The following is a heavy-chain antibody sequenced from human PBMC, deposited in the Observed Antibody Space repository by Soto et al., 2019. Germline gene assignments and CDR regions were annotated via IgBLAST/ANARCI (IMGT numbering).Heavy chain of an antibody. CDR3: ARAGIVATTQLGWFDP. CDR2: IWPDGNII. Sequence: QVQLVESGGGVVQPGRSLRLSCAAGGFSFSTYGIDWVRQAPGKRLKWVAVIWPDGNIIHYPDSVKGRFTISRDNSKDTLYLQMNSLRDEDTAMYYCARAGIVATTQLGWFDPWGQGTLVIVSS. V-gene: IGHV3-33*01. D-gene: IGHD1-26*01. J-gene: IGHJ5*02. CDR1: GFSFSTYG.